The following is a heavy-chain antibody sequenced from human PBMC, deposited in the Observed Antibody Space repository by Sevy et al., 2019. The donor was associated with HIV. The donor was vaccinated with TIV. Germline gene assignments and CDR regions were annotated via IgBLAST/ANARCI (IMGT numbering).Heavy chain of an antibody. CDR3: AREELKGTRKERFDY. J-gene: IGHJ4*02. D-gene: IGHD1-26*01. Sequence: SETLSLTCTVSGGSISSGDYYWSWIRQPPGKGLEWIGYIYYSGSTYYNPSLKSRVTISVDTSKNQFSLKLSSVTAADTAVYYCAREELKGTRKERFDYWGQGTLVTVSS. CDR1: GGSISSGDYY. CDR2: IYYSGST. V-gene: IGHV4-30-4*01.